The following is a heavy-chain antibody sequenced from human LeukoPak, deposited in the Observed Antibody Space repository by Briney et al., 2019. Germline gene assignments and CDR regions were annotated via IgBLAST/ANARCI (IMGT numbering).Heavy chain of an antibody. V-gene: IGHV5-51*01. Sequence: GESLKISCKGSGYSFNSYWIDWVRQKPGKGLEWMGMIYPGDSDTRYSPSFQGQVTISADKSISTAYLQWSSLKASDSAMYYCARRAAVGTYAFDYWGQGTLVTVSS. CDR3: ARRAAVGTYAFDY. J-gene: IGHJ4*02. CDR1: GYSFNSYW. D-gene: IGHD6-13*01. CDR2: IYPGDSDT.